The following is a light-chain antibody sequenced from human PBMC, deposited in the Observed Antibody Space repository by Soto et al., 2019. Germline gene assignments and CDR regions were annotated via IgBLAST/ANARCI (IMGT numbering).Light chain of an antibody. J-gene: IGKJ1*01. CDR1: QGISSW. Sequence: DVLMTQSPSSFSASLGDRFTITCRASQGISSWLAWYQQKPAKAPKRLIYAASSLESGVPSRFSGSGSGTEFTLTISSLQPEDSATYYCLQHKTYPRTFGQGTKVDIK. CDR3: LQHKTYPRT. V-gene: IGKV1-12*01. CDR2: AAS.